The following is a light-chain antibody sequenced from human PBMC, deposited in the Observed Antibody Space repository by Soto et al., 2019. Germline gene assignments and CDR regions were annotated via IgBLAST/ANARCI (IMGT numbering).Light chain of an antibody. CDR3: QQYNNLPLT. Sequence: DIQMTQSPHSLSASVGDRVTISCQASQDISNFLNWYQQKPGKAPKLLIYDASNLETGVPSRFSGSGSGTYFTFNISSLQPEDLATYYCQQYNNLPLTFGPGTKVDIK. J-gene: IGKJ3*01. CDR2: DAS. V-gene: IGKV1-33*01. CDR1: QDISNF.